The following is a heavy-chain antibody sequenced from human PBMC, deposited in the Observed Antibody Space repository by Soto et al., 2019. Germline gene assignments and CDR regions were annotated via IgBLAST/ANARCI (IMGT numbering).Heavy chain of an antibody. CDR2: IIPIFGTA. CDR3: ARARYSYGYSYYYGMDV. J-gene: IGHJ6*02. CDR1: GGTFSSYA. Sequence: SVKVSCKASGGTFSSYAISWVRQAPGQGLEWMGGIIPIFGTANYAQKFQGRVTITADESTSTAYMELSSLRSEDTAVYYCARARYSYGYSYYYGMDVWGQGTTVTVSS. V-gene: IGHV1-69*13. D-gene: IGHD5-18*01.